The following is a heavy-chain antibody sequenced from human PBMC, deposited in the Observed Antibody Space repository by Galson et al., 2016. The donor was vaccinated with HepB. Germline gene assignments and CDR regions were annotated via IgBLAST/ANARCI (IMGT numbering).Heavy chain of an antibody. J-gene: IGHJ4*02. D-gene: IGHD3-10*01. CDR3: AIFYFDSGSYYNPDY. V-gene: IGHV5-10-1*01. CDR1: TVNFIRYW. Sequence: QSGAEVKKPGESLRISCQGSTVNFIRYWISWVRQMPGKGLEWMVRIDPSDSYTKYSPSFQGHVTFSLDKSISTAYLQWSSLKASDTAMYYCAIFYFDSGSYYNPDYWGQGTLVTVSS. CDR2: IDPSDSYT.